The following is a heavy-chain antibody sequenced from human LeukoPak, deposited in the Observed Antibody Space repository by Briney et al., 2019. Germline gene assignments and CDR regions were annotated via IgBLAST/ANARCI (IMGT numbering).Heavy chain of an antibody. V-gene: IGHV3-30-3*01. CDR2: ISYDGSNK. J-gene: IGHJ4*02. Sequence: GGPLRLSCAASGFTFSSYAMHWVRQAPGKGLEWVAVISYDGSNKYYADSVKGRFTISRDNSKNTLYPQMNSLRAEDTAVYYCVKGIAVAEPDYWGQGTLVTVSS. D-gene: IGHD6-19*01. CDR1: GFTFSSYA. CDR3: VKGIAVAEPDY.